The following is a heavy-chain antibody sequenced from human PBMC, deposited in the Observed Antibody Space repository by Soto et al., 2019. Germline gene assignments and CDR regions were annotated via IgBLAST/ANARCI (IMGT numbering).Heavy chain of an antibody. J-gene: IGHJ5*02. D-gene: IGHD3-22*01. CDR1: GGTFSSCT. Sequence: QVRLVQSGAEMKKPGSSVKVSCKASGGTFSSCTISWVRQAPGQGLEWMGRIIPILNIANYAQKFQGRVTITADKSTSTAYMELSSLRSEDTAVYYCARGLNYYDTDKWFDPWGQGTLVTVSS. CDR2: IIPILNIA. CDR3: ARGLNYYDTDKWFDP. V-gene: IGHV1-69*02.